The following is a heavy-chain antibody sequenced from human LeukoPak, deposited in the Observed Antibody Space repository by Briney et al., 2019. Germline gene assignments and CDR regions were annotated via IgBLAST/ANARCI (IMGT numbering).Heavy chain of an antibody. CDR3: AKGDYYDFWSGYSYYFDY. V-gene: IGHV3-23*01. D-gene: IGHD3-3*01. CDR2: ISGSGGST. CDR1: GFTFSSSW. J-gene: IGHJ4*02. Sequence: GGSLRLSCAVSGFTFSSSWMHWVRQAPGKGLEWVSTISGSGGSTSYADSVKGRFTISRDNSKNTLYLQMNSLRAEDTAVYYCAKGDYYDFWSGYSYYFDYWGQGTLVTVSS.